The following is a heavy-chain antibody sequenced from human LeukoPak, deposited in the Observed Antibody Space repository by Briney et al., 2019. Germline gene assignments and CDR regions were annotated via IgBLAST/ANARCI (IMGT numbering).Heavy chain of an antibody. V-gene: IGHV1-18*01. D-gene: IGHD3-3*01. J-gene: IGHJ3*02. CDR3: AREAGRITIFGVVRPVAFDI. CDR1: GYTFTSYG. CDR2: ISAYNGNT. Sequence: ASVKVSCKASGYTFTSYGISWVRQAPGQGLEWMGWISAYNGNTNYAQKLQGRVTMTTDTSTSTAYMELRSLRSDDTAVYYCAREAGRITIFGVVRPVAFDIWGQGTMVTVSS.